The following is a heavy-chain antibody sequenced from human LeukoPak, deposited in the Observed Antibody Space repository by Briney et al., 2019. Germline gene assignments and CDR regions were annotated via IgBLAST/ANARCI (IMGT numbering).Heavy chain of an antibody. V-gene: IGHV3-7*03. J-gene: IGHJ5*02. Sequence: GGSLRLSCAASGFTFSSYWMSWVRQAPGKGLEWVANIKQDGSEKYCMDSVKGRFTVSRDNAKNSLYLQMNSLRAEDTAVYHCARVDGHAHWFDPGAREPWSPSPQ. CDR2: IKQDGSEK. CDR1: GFTFSSYW. CDR3: ARVDGHAHWFDP.